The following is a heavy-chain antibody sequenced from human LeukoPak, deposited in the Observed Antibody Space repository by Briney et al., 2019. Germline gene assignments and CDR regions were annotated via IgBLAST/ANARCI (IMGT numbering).Heavy chain of an antibody. CDR3: AREKMVRGVIRALDY. V-gene: IGHV3-23*01. CDR2: ISTSGGGT. CDR1: GFIFSSYA. J-gene: IGHJ4*02. Sequence: PGGSLRLSCAASGFIFSSYALSWVRQAPGEGLEWVSAISTSGGGTYYADSVKGRFTISRDNAKNSLYLQMNSLRAEDTAVYYCAREKMVRGVIRALDYWGQGTLVTVSS. D-gene: IGHD3-10*01.